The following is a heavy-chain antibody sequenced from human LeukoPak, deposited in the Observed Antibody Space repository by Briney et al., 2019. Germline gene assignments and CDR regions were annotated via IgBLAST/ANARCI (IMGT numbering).Heavy chain of an antibody. D-gene: IGHD3-9*01. J-gene: IGHJ6*02. CDR3: AKDGDDILTGYYYYGMDV. Sequence: GGSLRLSCAASGFTFSSYSMNWVRQAPGKGLEWVSSISSSSSYIYYADSVKGRFTISRDNAKNSLYLQMNSLRAEDTAVYYCAKDGDDILTGYYYYGMDVWGQGTTVTVSS. CDR2: ISSSSSYI. V-gene: IGHV3-21*01. CDR1: GFTFSSYS.